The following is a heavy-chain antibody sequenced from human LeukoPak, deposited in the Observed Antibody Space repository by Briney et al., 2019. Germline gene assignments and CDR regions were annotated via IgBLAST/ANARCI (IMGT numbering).Heavy chain of an antibody. CDR1: GFTFSSYG. D-gene: IGHD6-19*01. CDR3: ARDTSSGWYYYGMDV. V-gene: IGHV3-33*01. Sequence: RPGGSLRLSCAASGFTFSSYGMHWVRQAPGKGLEWVAVIWYDGSNKYYADSVKGRFTISRDNSKNTLYLQMNSQRAEDTAVYYCARDTSSGWYYYGMDVWGQGTTVTVSS. CDR2: IWYDGSNK. J-gene: IGHJ6*02.